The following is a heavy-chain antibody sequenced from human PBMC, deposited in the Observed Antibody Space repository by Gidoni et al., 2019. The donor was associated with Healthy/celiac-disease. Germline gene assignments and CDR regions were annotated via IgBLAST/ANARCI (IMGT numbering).Heavy chain of an antibody. V-gene: IGHV1-2*02. D-gene: IGHD3-3*01. Sequence: QVQLVQSGAEVKKPGASVKVSGNASGDTCSGYYMHWVRRAPGQGLEWMGWINPHSGGINYAQKCQGRVIMTRDTSISTAYMELSRLRSDDPAVYYCARSTEDPEAKVLRFLEWFPYFDPWGQGTLVTVSS. CDR3: ARSTEDPEAKVLRFLEWFPYFDP. CDR1: GDTCSGYY. CDR2: INPHSGGI. J-gene: IGHJ5*02.